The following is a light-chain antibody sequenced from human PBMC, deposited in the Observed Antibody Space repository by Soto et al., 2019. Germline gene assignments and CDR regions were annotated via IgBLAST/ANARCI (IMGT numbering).Light chain of an antibody. CDR3: QQYNNWPPVT. CDR2: GAS. Sequence: IVMTQSPATLSVSPGERATLSCKASQSISRNVAWYQQKPGQAPRLLIYGASTRATGIPARFSGSGSGTDFTLTISSLQSEDFAVYFCQQYNNWPPVTFVGRTKVNI. CDR1: QSISRN. J-gene: IGKJ4*01. V-gene: IGKV3-15*01.